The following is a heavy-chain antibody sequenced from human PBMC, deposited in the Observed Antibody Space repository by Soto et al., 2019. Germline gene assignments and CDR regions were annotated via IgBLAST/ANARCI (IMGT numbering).Heavy chain of an antibody. V-gene: IGHV1-46*01. CDR3: AEEYCSSTSCYKSGWFDP. J-gene: IGHJ5*02. D-gene: IGHD2-2*02. CDR2: INPSGGST. Sequence: EASVKVSCKASGYTFTSYYMHWVRQAPGQGLEWMGIINPSGGSTSYAQKFQGRVTMTRDTSTSTVYMELSSLRSEDTAVYYCAEEYCSSTSCYKSGWFDPWGQGTPVTVSS. CDR1: GYTFTSYY.